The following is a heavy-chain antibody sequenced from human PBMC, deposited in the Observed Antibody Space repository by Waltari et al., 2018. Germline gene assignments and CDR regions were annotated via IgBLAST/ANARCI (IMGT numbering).Heavy chain of an antibody. CDR3: ARDGGGGWYAFDY. Sequence: QVQLVQSGAEVKKPGSSVKVSCKASGGTFTGYYMHWVRQAPGQGLEWMGGIIPILGIANYAQKFQGRVPITADESTSTAYMELSSLGSEDTAVYYCARDGGGGWYAFDYWGQGTLVTVSS. V-gene: IGHV1-69*04. CDR2: IIPILGIA. D-gene: IGHD6-19*01. CDR1: GGTFTGYY. J-gene: IGHJ4*02.